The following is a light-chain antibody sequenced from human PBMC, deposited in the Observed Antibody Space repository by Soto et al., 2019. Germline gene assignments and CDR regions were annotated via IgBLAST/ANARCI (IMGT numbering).Light chain of an antibody. V-gene: IGKV3-11*01. Sequence: EIVLSQSPATLSVSPGERATLSCRASQNFNNRLAWYQQKPGQAPRLLIYDASNRATGIPARFSGSGSGTDFTLTISSLEPEDFAVYYCQQRSNWPLTFGGGTKVDI. CDR2: DAS. J-gene: IGKJ4*01. CDR1: QNFNNR. CDR3: QQRSNWPLT.